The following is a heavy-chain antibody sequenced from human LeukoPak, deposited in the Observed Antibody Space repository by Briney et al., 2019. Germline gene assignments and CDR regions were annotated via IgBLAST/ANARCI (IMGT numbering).Heavy chain of an antibody. J-gene: IGHJ4*02. V-gene: IGHV3-30*02. CDR3: ARDLEDIVVVPKLGLDY. CDR2: IRYGGSNK. D-gene: IGHD2-2*01. CDR1: GFTFSSYG. Sequence: GGSLRLSCAASGFTFSSYGMHWVRQAPGKGLEWVAFIRYGGSNKYYADSVKGRFTISRDNSKNTLYLQMNSQRAEDTAVYYCARDLEDIVVVPKLGLDYWGQGTLVTVSS.